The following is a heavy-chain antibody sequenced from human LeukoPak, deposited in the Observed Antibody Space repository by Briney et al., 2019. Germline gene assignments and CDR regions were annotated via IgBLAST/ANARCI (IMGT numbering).Heavy chain of an antibody. Sequence: SETLSLTCTVSGGSISSGGYYWSWIRQHPGKGLEWIGYIYYSGSTCYNPSLKSRVTMSVDTSENQFSLKLSSVTAADTAVYYCATTVGSYFDYWSQGTLVTVSS. D-gene: IGHD3-16*01. CDR2: IYYSGST. CDR1: GGSISSGGYY. CDR3: ATTVGSYFDY. J-gene: IGHJ4*02. V-gene: IGHV4-31*03.